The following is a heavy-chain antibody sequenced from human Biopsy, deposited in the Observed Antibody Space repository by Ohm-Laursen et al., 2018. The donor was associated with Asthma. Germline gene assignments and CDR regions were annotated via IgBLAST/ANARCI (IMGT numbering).Heavy chain of an antibody. J-gene: IGHJ4*02. CDR1: GGSVSSGNNS. CDR2: MYHSGRT. D-gene: IGHD3-10*01. Sequence: TLSLTCAVSGGSVSSGNNSWTWIRQPPGKGLEWIGYMYHSGRTYYNPSLKSRVNISVDKSKNQFSLKVNSVTAADSAVYFCARDDTAGILDYWGQGTLVTVSS. CDR3: ARDDTAGILDY. V-gene: IGHV4-30-2*01.